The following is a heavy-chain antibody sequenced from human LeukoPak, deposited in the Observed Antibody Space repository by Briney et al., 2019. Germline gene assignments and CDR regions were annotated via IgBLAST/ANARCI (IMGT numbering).Heavy chain of an antibody. CDR2: INNDGSST. J-gene: IGHJ4*02. V-gene: IGHV3-74*01. Sequence: SGGSLRLSCAASGFIFSDHWMHWVRQAPGKGLVWLSRINNDGSSTIYADSVKGRFTFSRDNAENTLFLEMSSLRVEDTAVYYCVRERNNFWSGYHSIFDSWGQGTLVTVSS. CDR1: GFIFSDHW. CDR3: VRERNNFWSGYHSIFDS. D-gene: IGHD3-3*01.